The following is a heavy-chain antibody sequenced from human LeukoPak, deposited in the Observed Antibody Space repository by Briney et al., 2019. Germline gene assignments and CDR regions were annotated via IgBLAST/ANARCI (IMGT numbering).Heavy chain of an antibody. D-gene: IGHD3-10*01. CDR3: ARGTHYYGTGSHNDY. CDR2: IKHDGSEK. CDR1: GFTFRDYW. Sequence: GGSLRLSCAASGFTFRDYWLSWVRQAPGKGLEWVANIKHDGSEKNYMDSVKGRFTISRDNAKNSLYLQMNSLRDEDTAVYYCARGTHYYGTGSHNDYWGQGGLVTVSS. J-gene: IGHJ4*02. V-gene: IGHV3-7*01.